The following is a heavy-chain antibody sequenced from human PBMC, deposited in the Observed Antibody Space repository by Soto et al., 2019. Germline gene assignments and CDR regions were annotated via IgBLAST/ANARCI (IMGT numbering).Heavy chain of an antibody. J-gene: IGHJ4*02. CDR3: AKGDRGRATPFDY. Sequence: EVQLLESGGGLVLPGGSLRLSCAASGFTFSNYAMNWVRQAPGKGLEWVSALSSSGSNTYYADSVKGRFTISRDNSKNTLFLQMNNLRAEDTAVYYCAKGDRGRATPFDYCGQGTLVTVSS. CDR1: GFTFSNYA. V-gene: IGHV3-23*01. CDR2: LSSSGSNT.